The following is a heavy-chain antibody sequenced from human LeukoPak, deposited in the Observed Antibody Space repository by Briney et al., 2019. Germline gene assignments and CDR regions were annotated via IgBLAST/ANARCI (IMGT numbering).Heavy chain of an antibody. CDR3: ASDLAAAGTLSY. J-gene: IGHJ4*02. D-gene: IGHD6-13*01. V-gene: IGHV1-69*04. Sequence: SVKVSCKASGGTFSSYAISWVRQAPGQGLEWMGRIIPIFGIANYAQKFQGRVTIIADKSTSTAYMELSSLRSEDTAVYYCASDLAAAGTLSYWGQGTLVTVSS. CDR1: GGTFSSYA. CDR2: IIPIFGIA.